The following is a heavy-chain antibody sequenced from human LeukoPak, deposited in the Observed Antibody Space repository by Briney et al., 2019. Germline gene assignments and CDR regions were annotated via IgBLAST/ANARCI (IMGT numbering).Heavy chain of an antibody. CDR2: IKQDGSEK. J-gene: IGHJ4*02. CDR3: ARDYYYESSGSVY. CDR1: GFTFSTYG. V-gene: IGHV3-7*05. Sequence: GRSLRLSCAASGFTFSTYGMHWVRQAPGKGLEWVANIKQDGSEKYYVDSVKGRFTISRDNAKNSLYLQMNSLRAEDTAVYYCARDYYYESSGSVYWGQGTQVTVSS. D-gene: IGHD3-22*01.